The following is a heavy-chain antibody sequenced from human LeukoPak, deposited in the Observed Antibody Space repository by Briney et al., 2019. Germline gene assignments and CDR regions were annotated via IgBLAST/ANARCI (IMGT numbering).Heavy chain of an antibody. D-gene: IGHD6-13*01. Sequence: GGSLRLSCAASGFTFSSYSMNWVRQAPGKGLEWVSSISSSSSYIYYADSVKGRFTISRDNAKNSLYLQMNSLRAEDTAVYYCARVQVRYSSSWFPRPPPDYWGQGTLVTVSS. CDR2: ISSSSSYI. CDR3: ARVQVRYSSSWFPRPPPDY. CDR1: GFTFSSYS. J-gene: IGHJ4*02. V-gene: IGHV3-21*01.